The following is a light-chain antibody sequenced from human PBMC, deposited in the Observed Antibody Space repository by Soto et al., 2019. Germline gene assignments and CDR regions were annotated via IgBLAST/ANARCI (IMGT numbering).Light chain of an antibody. V-gene: IGKV3D-15*01. CDR1: QSVSSN. J-gene: IGKJ1*01. CDR2: DAS. CDR3: QQYNNWPRT. Sequence: TQSPATLSLSPGERATLSCRASQSVSSNLAWYQQKPGQSPRLLIYDASNRATGIPARFSGSGSGTDFTLTISSLQSEDFSVYYCQQYNNWPRTFGQGTKVDIK.